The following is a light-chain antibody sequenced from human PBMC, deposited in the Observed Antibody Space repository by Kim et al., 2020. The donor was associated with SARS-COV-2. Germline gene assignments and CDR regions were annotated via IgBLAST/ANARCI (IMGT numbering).Light chain of an antibody. CDR1: QTVTNKY. CDR3: QQYIYSPRT. V-gene: IGKV3-20*01. CDR2: GAS. Sequence: SPGERATLSCRASQTVTNKYLAWYQQKPGQAPRVLIYGASNRAAGIPDRFSGSGSGTDFTLTINRLEPEDFAVYFCQQYIYSPRTFGQGTKVDIK. J-gene: IGKJ1*01.